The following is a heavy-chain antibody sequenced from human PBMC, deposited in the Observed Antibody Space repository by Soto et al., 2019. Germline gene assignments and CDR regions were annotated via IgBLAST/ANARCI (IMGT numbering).Heavy chain of an antibody. J-gene: IGHJ4*02. CDR1: GGTFSSNA. CDR3: QNIHGRVTGTADKATRTAYLELSRLKFADSAIYYRAVTVTGSRSPLAH. D-gene: IGHD3-3*01. V-gene: IGHV1-69*06. CDR2: IIPIYASP. Sequence: QVQLVQSGAEVKKPGSSVKVSCKASGGTFSSNAISWVRQAPGQGLEWMGGIIPIYASPNYAQNFKGRVTVTADKATRQGHDWIGGINPIYASPNYAQNIHGRVTGTADKATRTAYLELSRLKFADSAIYYRAVTVTGSRSPLAHWGRGTLVIVSS.